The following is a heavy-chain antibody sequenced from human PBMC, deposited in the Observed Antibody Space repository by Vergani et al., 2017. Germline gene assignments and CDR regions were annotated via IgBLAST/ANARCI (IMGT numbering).Heavy chain of an antibody. J-gene: IGHJ4*02. Sequence: EVQLVESGGGLVKPGGSLRLSCAASGFTFSSYSMNWVRQAPGKGLEWVSSISSSSSYIYYADSVKGRFTISRDNATNSLYLQMNSLRAEDTAVYYCARDMMATTFYFDYWGQGTLVTVSS. V-gene: IGHV3-21*01. D-gene: IGHD5-12*01. CDR1: GFTFSSYS. CDR2: ISSSSSYI. CDR3: ARDMMATTFYFDY.